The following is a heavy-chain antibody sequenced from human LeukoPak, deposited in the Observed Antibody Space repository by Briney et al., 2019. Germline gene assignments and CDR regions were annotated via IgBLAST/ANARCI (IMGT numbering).Heavy chain of an antibody. CDR1: GGTFSSYA. D-gene: IGHD3-22*01. CDR3: ARDSRPYYDSRGGWFDP. Sequence: GASVKVSCKASGGTFSSYAISWVRQAPGQGLEWMGGIIPIFGTANYAQKFQGRVTITADKSTSTAYMELSSLRSEDTAVYYCARDSRPYYDSRGGWFDPWGQGTLVTVSS. V-gene: IGHV1-69*06. J-gene: IGHJ5*02. CDR2: IIPIFGTA.